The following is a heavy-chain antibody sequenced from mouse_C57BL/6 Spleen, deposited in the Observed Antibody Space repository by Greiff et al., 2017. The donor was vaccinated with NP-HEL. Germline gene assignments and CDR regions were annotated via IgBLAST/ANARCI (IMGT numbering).Heavy chain of an antibody. D-gene: IGHD2-4*01. Sequence: QVQLQQPGAELVRPGSSVKLSCKASGYTFTSYWMDWVKQRPGQGLEWIGNIYPSDSETHYNQKFKDKATLTVDKSSSTAYMQLSSLTSEESAVYYCERRGGNYDYDGPWFAYWGQETLVTVSA. CDR1: GYTFTSYW. CDR2: IYPSDSET. CDR3: ERRGGNYDYDGPWFAY. V-gene: IGHV1-61*01. J-gene: IGHJ3*01.